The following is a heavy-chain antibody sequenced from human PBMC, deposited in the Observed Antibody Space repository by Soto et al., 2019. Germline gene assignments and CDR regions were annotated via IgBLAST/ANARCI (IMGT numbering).Heavy chain of an antibody. CDR3: ARGDYDFWSGYYYYYYYYMDV. D-gene: IGHD3-3*01. Sequence: QVQLVQSGAEVKKPGASVKVSCKASGYTFTSYDINWVRQATGQGLEWMGWMNPNSGNTGYAQKFQGRVTMTRNTSISTAYMELSSLRYEDTVVYYCARGDYDFWSGYYYYYYYYMDVWGKGTTVTVSS. V-gene: IGHV1-8*01. J-gene: IGHJ6*03. CDR1: GYTFTSYD. CDR2: MNPNSGNT.